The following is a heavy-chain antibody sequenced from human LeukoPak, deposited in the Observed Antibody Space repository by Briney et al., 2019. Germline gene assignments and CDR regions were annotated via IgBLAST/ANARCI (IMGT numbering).Heavy chain of an antibody. CDR2: ISGSGGST. Sequence: GGSLRLPCAASGFTFSSYAMSWVRQAPGKGLEWVSGISGSGGSTDYADSVKGRFTISRDNSKNTLDLQMNSLRAEDTAVYYCAGSSTVIVGDFGYWGQGTLVTVSS. J-gene: IGHJ4*02. D-gene: IGHD3-22*01. CDR3: AGSSTVIVGDFGY. V-gene: IGHV3-23*01. CDR1: GFTFSSYA.